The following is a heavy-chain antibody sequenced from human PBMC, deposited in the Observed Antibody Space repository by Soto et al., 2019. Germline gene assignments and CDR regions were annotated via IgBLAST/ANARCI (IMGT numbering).Heavy chain of an antibody. J-gene: IGHJ5*02. D-gene: IGHD4-17*01. CDR2: ISSSSSTI. CDR1: GFTFSSYS. CDR3: ARESAVTTFLTSYNWFDP. Sequence: GGSLRLSCAASGFTFSSYSMNWVRQAPGKGLEWVSYISSSSSTIYYADSVKGRFTISRDNAKNSLYLQMNSLRDEDTAVYYCARESAVTTFLTSYNWFDPWGQGTLVTVSS. V-gene: IGHV3-48*02.